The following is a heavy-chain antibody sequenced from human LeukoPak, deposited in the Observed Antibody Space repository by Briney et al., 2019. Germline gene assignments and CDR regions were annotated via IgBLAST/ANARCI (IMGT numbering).Heavy chain of an antibody. D-gene: IGHD2-2*01. CDR2: IYTSGST. J-gene: IGHJ3*02. V-gene: IGHV4-61*02. Sequence: SQTLSLTCTVSGGSISSGSYYWSWIRQPAGKGLEWIGRIYTSGSTNYNPSLKSRVTISVDTSKNQFSLKLSSVTAADTAVYYCARESVHNRPYCSSTSCSDAFDIWGQGTMVTVSS. CDR1: GGSISSGSYY. CDR3: ARESVHNRPYCSSTSCSDAFDI.